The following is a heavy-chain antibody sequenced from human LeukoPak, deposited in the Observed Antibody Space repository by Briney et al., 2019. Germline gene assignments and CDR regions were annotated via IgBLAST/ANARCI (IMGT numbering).Heavy chain of an antibody. Sequence: ASVRVSCKASGYTFTDYYMHWVRQAPGQGLEWMGLINANSGGTNYAQRFQGRVTMTRDTSIRTVYMELSRLRSDDTAVYYCARDFSGSFDCWGQGILVTVSS. CDR1: GYTFTDYY. J-gene: IGHJ5*01. CDR2: INANSGGT. D-gene: IGHD1-26*01. V-gene: IGHV1-2*02. CDR3: ARDFSGSFDC.